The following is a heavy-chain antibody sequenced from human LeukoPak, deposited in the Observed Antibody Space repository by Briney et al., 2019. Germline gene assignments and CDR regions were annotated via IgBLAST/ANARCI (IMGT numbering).Heavy chain of an antibody. V-gene: IGHV3-21*01. CDR3: ARDKIMISGWFDY. CDR2: ISSTTTYI. J-gene: IGHJ4*02. CDR1: GFTFNHYA. D-gene: IGHD3-16*01. Sequence: PGGSLRLSCAAPGFTFNHYAMNWVRQAPGKGLEWVASISSTTTYIYYADSVKGRFTISRDNAKNSLYLQMNSLRDEDTAVYYCARDKIMISGWFDYWGQGTLVTVSS.